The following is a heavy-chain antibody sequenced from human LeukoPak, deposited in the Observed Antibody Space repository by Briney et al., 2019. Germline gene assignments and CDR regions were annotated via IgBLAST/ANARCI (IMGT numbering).Heavy chain of an antibody. D-gene: IGHD1-26*01. V-gene: IGHV3-23*01. J-gene: IGHJ4*02. CDR2: ITGSGGYT. CDR1: GFTSANYA. CDR3: AKENSGKYPDY. Sequence: GGSLRLSCTASGFTSANYAVSWVRQAPGKGLEWVSAITGSGGYTYYADSVKGRFTISRDDSKNTLYLQMNSLRAEDTGVYYCAKENSGKYPDYWGQGTLVTVSS.